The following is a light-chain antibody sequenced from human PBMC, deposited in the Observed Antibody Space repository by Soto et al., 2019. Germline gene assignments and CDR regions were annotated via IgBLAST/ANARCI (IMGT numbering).Light chain of an antibody. J-gene: IGKJ4*01. CDR2: DVS. CDR1: QSIAHH. Sequence: EIVLTQSPATLSLSPGERATLSCRASQSIAHHLAWYQQKPGQAPRLLIYDVSNRATGIPARFSGSGSGTDFTLTISSLEPEDFGVYYCQQRSRWPLTFGGGTKVEFK. CDR3: QQRSRWPLT. V-gene: IGKV3-11*01.